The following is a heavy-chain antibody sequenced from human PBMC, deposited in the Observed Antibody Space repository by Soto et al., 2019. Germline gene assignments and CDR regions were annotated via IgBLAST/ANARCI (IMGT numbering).Heavy chain of an antibody. CDR2: IYSTGTTT. V-gene: IGHV4-39*01. CDR1: GAPFSSGSYY. J-gene: IGHJ5*02. Sequence: QFHFQGPGPELVKPWGTLSLTSTVFGAPFSSGSYYWVGFPNPPGGGLGWIGSIYSTGTTTYYSQSLKSRVTISLDTSKNQFSLKLTSVTATDTSIYFCARLIPRTGNWFDPWGQGTLVTVSS. CDR3: ARLIPRTGNWFDP. D-gene: IGHD3-10*01.